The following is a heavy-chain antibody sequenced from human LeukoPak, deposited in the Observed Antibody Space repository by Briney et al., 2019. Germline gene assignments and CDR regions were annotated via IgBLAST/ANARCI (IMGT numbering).Heavy chain of an antibody. CDR2: IKYDGSEQ. V-gene: IGHV3-7*03. Sequence: GGSLRLSCTSSGFIFSSHWMNWVRQAPGKGPEWVANIKYDGSEQYYADSVKGRFSISRDNTKNLLYLQMNSLRVEDTAVYYCARDYGWSFANWGQGTLVTVSP. J-gene: IGHJ4*02. CDR3: ARDYGWSFAN. CDR1: GFIFSSHW. D-gene: IGHD3-10*01.